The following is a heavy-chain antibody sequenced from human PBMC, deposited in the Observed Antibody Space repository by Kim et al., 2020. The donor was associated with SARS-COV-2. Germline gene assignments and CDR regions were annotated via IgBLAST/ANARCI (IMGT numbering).Heavy chain of an antibody. V-gene: IGHV4-34*01. CDR2: GTT. Sequence: GTTTYNPSLKRRVTISVDPAKAQFSLKLGSVTAAYTAVYYCARGYDAFDIWGQGTMVTVSS. CDR3: ARGYDAFDI. J-gene: IGHJ3*02.